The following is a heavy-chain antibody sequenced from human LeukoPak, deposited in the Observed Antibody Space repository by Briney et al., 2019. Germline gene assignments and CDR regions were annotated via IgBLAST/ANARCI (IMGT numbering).Heavy chain of an antibody. V-gene: IGHV4-59*01. J-gene: IGHJ4*02. CDR1: GGSICSYY. CDR3: AREFNYFEY. Sequence: PSETLSLTCTVSGGSICSYYWNWIRQPPGKGLEWIGYIYYSGGTSYNPSLKSRVTLSVDTSKKQFSLKLSSVTAADTAVYYCAREFNYFEYWGQGTLVTVSS. CDR2: IYYSGGT.